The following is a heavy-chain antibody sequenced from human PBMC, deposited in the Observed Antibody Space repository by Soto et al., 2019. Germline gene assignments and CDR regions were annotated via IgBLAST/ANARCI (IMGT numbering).Heavy chain of an antibody. V-gene: IGHV3-74*01. CDR1: GFIFKMYW. CDR2: IYNDGTYS. D-gene: IGHD3-10*01. CDR3: TRGPRPISTGTGAY. Sequence: PRLSCAASGFIFKMYWMHWVRQSPGKGLVWTSRIYNDGTYSDYADSVRGRFTISRDNVNDTLYLQMNNLRAEDSGLYYCTRGPRPISTGTGAYWGQGTQVTVSS. J-gene: IGHJ4*02.